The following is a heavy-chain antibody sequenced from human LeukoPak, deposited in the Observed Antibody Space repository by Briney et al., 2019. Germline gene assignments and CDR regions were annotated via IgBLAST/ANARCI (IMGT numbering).Heavy chain of an antibody. V-gene: IGHV3-30*18. CDR2: KSYDAINK. CDR3: AKDREWEAAGTEYYYYMDV. D-gene: IGHD6-13*01. Sequence: GGSLRLSCAASGFTFSNYGMHWVRQAPGKGLEWVAVKSYDAINKYYGDSVKGRFTISRDNSKNTLYLQMNSLRAEDTAVYYCAKDREWEAAGTEYYYYMDVWGKGTTVTVSS. J-gene: IGHJ6*03. CDR1: GFTFSNYG.